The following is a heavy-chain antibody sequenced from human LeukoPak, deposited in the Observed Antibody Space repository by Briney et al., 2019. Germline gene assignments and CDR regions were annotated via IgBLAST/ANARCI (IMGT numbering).Heavy chain of an antibody. D-gene: IGHD2-15*01. V-gene: IGHV7-4-1*02. J-gene: IGHJ5*02. CDR1: GYTFTSYA. Sequence: GASVKVSCKASGYTFTSYAMNWVRQAPGQGLEWMGWINTNTGNPTYAQGFTGRFVFSLDTSVSTAYLQISSLKAEDTAVYYCARVVAATPGSGDWFDPWGQGTLVTVSS. CDR3: ARVVAATPGSGDWFDP. CDR2: INTNTGNP.